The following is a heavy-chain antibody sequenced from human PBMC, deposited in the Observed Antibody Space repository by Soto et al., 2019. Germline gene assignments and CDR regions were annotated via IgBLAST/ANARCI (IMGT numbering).Heavy chain of an antibody. CDR2: IKFDGSEK. CDR3: VKDGGYCSSSTCYSPRNHYFDS. Sequence: GSLRLSCEASGFTFSDYWMSWVRQAPGKGPEWVANIKFDGSEKQYVDSVRGRFTISRDNSRNSLFLQMNSLRAGDTAVYYCVKDGGYCSSSTCYSPRNHYFDSWGQGTLVTVSS. J-gene: IGHJ4*02. V-gene: IGHV3-7*03. D-gene: IGHD2-2*01. CDR1: GFTFSDYW.